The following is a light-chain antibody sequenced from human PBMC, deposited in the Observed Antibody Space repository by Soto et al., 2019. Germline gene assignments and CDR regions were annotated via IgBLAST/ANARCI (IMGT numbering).Light chain of an antibody. V-gene: IGLV2-14*01. Sequence: QSVLTQPASVSGSPGQSIAISCTGTSRDVGDYNSVSWYQHHPGKVPKLVIFEVSNRPSGVSNRFSGSKSGKTASLTISGLQAEDEADYFCSSYINANTLVFGGGTKVTVL. CDR1: SRDVGDYNS. J-gene: IGLJ2*01. CDR2: EVS. CDR3: SSYINANTLV.